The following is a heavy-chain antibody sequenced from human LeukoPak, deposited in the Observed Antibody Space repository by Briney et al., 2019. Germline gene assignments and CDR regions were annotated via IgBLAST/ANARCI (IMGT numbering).Heavy chain of an antibody. CDR1: GFTFSSYW. CDR3: AKGIDPLDY. D-gene: IGHD2-15*01. V-gene: IGHV3-7*03. J-gene: IGHJ4*02. CDR2: IKQDGSEK. Sequence: GGSLRLSCAASGFTFSSYWMSWVRQAPGKGLEWVANIKQDGSEKYYVDSVKGRFTISRDNSKNTLCLQMNSLRAEDTAVYYCAKGIDPLDYWGQGTLVTVSS.